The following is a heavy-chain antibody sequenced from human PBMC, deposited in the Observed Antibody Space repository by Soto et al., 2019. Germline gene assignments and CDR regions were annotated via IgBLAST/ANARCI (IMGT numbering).Heavy chain of an antibody. J-gene: IGHJ4*02. D-gene: IGHD3-22*01. CDR3: ARGSGGYYPEGFDY. Sequence: GGSLRLSCAASGFTFSSYGMHWVRQAPGKGLEWVAVIWYDGSNKYYVDSVKGRFTISRDNSKNTLYLQMNSLRAEDTAVYYCARGSGGYYPEGFDYWGQGTLVTVSS. CDR1: GFTFSSYG. V-gene: IGHV3-33*01. CDR2: IWYDGSNK.